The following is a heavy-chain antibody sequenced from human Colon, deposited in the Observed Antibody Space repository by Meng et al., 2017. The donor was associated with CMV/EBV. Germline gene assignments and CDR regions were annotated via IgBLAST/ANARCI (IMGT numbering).Heavy chain of an antibody. V-gene: IGHV1-8*01. CDR3: ATSFYGGLP. Sequence: QLPLADSGAGVKKPGASVKVSCKASGHTFNSYDINWVRQARGTGPEGMGYMNPHSDDKAYAQKFQGRVTMTRDTAINTAYMELSSLRSEDTAVYYCATSFYGGLPWGQGTLVTVSS. J-gene: IGHJ5*02. CDR1: GHTFNSYD. D-gene: IGHD2/OR15-2a*01. CDR2: MNPHSDDK.